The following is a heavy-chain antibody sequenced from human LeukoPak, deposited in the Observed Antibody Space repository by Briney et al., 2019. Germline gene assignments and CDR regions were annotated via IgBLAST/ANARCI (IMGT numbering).Heavy chain of an antibody. CDR3: AREWGAYSSGWYNYFDY. D-gene: IGHD6-19*01. J-gene: IGHJ4*02. Sequence: KAGGSLRLSCAASGFTFSDYYMSWIRQAPGKGLECVSYIRGSGSDIYYADSVKGRFTISRDNSKNTLYLQMNSLRAEDTAVYYCAREWGAYSSGWYNYFDYWGQGTLVTVSS. CDR1: GFTFSDYY. V-gene: IGHV3-11*04. CDR2: IRGSGSDI.